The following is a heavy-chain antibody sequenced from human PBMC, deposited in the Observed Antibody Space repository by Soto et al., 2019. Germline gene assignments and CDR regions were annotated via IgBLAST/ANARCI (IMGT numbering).Heavy chain of an antibody. J-gene: IGHJ3*02. CDR3: ARDVSPGTSGLYFDAFDI. CDR2: IKKDESKK. Sequence: EVQLVESGGGLVQPGGSLRLSCVVTGFNFGNYWMTWVRQAPGKGLEWVANIKKDESKKSYLDSVRGRFTVSRDNAKNSLYLQMNSLTDEDTALYYCARDVSPGTSGLYFDAFDIWGQGTMVTVSS. D-gene: IGHD2-2*01. CDR1: GFNFGNYW. V-gene: IGHV3-7*05.